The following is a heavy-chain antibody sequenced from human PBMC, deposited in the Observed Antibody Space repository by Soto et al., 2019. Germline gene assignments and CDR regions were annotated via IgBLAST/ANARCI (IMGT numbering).Heavy chain of an antibody. D-gene: IGHD3-22*01. CDR1: GGSISSYY. CDR2: IYYSGST. CDR3: ARALYYDSSGYYRNAEYFQH. V-gene: IGHV4-59*01. Sequence: PSETLSLTCTVSGGSISSYYWSWIRQPPGKGLEWIGYIYYSGSTNYNPSLKSRVTISVDTSKNQFSLKLSSVTAADTAVYYCARALYYDSSGYYRNAEYFQHWGQGTLVTVSS. J-gene: IGHJ1*01.